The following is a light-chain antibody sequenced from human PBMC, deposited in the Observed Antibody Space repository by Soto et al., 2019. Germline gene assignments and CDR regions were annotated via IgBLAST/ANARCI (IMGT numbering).Light chain of an antibody. Sequence: QAVVTQPASVSGSPGQSITISCTGTSSDVGSYNLVSWFQQHPGKAPKLMIYEGSKRPSGVSNRFSGSKSGNTASLTISGLQAEDEADYYCCSYVSSNTLIFGGGTKLTVL. V-gene: IGLV2-23*01. J-gene: IGLJ2*01. CDR1: SSDVGSYNL. CDR2: EGS. CDR3: CSYVSSNTLI.